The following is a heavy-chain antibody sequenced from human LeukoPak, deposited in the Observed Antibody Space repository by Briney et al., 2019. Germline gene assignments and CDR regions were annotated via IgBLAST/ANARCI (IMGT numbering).Heavy chain of an antibody. Sequence: SETLSLTCTVSGGSISTYYWSWVRQPPGKGLEWIGYIYSTGSTNYNPSLTTRVTMSVDTSKNQFSLKLSSVTAADTAVYYCARHPSAVAGKTFDCWGQGTLVTVSS. D-gene: IGHD6-19*01. J-gene: IGHJ4*02. CDR1: GGSISTYY. CDR2: IYSTGST. CDR3: ARHPSAVAGKTFDC. V-gene: IGHV4-59*08.